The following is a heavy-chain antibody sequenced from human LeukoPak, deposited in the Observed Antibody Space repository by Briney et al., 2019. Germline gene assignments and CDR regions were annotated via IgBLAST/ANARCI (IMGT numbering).Heavy chain of an antibody. Sequence: SGPTLVNPTQTLTLTCTFSGFSLSTSGVGVGWIRQPPGKALEWLALIYWDDDKRYSPSLKSRLTITKDTSKNQVVLTMTNMDPVDTATYYCAHTTESMVRGVINPDYWGQGTLVTVSS. CDR3: AHTTESMVRGVINPDY. CDR1: GFSLSTSGVG. V-gene: IGHV2-5*02. CDR2: IYWDDDK. J-gene: IGHJ4*02. D-gene: IGHD3-10*01.